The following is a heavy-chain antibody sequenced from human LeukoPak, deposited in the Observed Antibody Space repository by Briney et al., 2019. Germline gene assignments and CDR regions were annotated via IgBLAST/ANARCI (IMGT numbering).Heavy chain of an antibody. D-gene: IGHD4-17*01. CDR1: GFTVSSNY. J-gene: IGHJ3*02. CDR2: FYSGGST. Sequence: GGSLRLSCAASGFTVSSNYMSWVRQAPGKGLEWVSVFYSGGSTYYADSVKGRFTIFRDNSKNTLYLQMNSLRADDTAVYYCASITTVTKGTDAFDIWGQGTMVTVSS. V-gene: IGHV3-53*01. CDR3: ASITTVTKGTDAFDI.